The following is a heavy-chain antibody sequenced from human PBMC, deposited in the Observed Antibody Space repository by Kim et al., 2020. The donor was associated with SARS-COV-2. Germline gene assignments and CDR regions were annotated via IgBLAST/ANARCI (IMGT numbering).Heavy chain of an antibody. D-gene: IGHD3-22*01. CDR3: ASSMIVVVTGAFDI. Sequence: NPSLKRRVTISVDTSKNQFSLKLSSVTAADTAVYYCASSMIVVVTGAFDIWGQGTMVTVSS. J-gene: IGHJ3*02. V-gene: IGHV4-31*02.